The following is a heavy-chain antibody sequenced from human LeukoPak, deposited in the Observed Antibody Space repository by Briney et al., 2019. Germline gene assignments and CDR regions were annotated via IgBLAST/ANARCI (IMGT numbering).Heavy chain of an antibody. CDR1: GYTFSNYG. D-gene: IGHD2-2*01. CDR2: TSAYNINT. CDR3: ASWAGYCSSNNCYATSLDY. V-gene: IGHV1-18*01. J-gene: IGHJ4*02. Sequence: ASVKVSCKASGYTFSNYGLTWVRQAPGQGLEWMGWTSAYNINTNVAQKFQGRVTMTTDTSTNTAYMELRSLRSDDTAVYYCASWAGYCSSNNCYATSLDYWGQGTLVTVSA.